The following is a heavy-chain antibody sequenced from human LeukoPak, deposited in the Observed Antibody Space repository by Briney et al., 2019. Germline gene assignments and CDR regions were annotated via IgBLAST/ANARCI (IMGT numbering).Heavy chain of an antibody. Sequence: ASVKVSCKASGYTFTGYYMHWVRQAPGQGLEWMGWINPKSGGTNYAQKFQGRVTMTRDTSISTAYMELIRLRSDDTAIYYCATRFYYDSSGYFVPLDQVGAFDIWGQGTMVTVSS. V-gene: IGHV1-2*02. CDR2: INPKSGGT. CDR1: GYTFTGYY. J-gene: IGHJ3*02. CDR3: ATRFYYDSSGYFVPLDQVGAFDI. D-gene: IGHD3-22*01.